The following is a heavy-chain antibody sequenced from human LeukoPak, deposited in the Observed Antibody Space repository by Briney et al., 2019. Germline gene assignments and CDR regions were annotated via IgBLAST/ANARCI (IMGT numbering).Heavy chain of an antibody. D-gene: IGHD2-15*01. CDR1: GGSISSSSYY. CDR3: ARQPPYCSGGSCYSGHDAFDI. J-gene: IGHJ3*02. CDR2: IYYSGST. Sequence: PSETLSLTCTVSGGSISSSSYYWGWIRQPPGKGLEWIGSIYYSGSTCYNPSLKSRVTISVDTSKNQFSLKLSSVTAADTAVYYCARQPPYCSGGSCYSGHDAFDIWGQGTMVTVSS. V-gene: IGHV4-39*01.